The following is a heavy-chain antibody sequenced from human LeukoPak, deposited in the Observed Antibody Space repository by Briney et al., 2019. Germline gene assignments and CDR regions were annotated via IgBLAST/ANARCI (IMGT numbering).Heavy chain of an antibody. CDR2: ISGSGGST. D-gene: IGHD1/OR15-1a*01. V-gene: IGHV3-23*01. Sequence: GGSLRLSCAASGFTFSSYAMSWVRQAPGKGLEWVSAISGSGGSTYYADSVKGRFTISRDNAKNSLYLQMNSLRVEDTAVYYCATTRWNTYDYWGQGTLVTVTS. CDR1: GFTFSSYA. CDR3: ATTRWNTYDY. J-gene: IGHJ4*02.